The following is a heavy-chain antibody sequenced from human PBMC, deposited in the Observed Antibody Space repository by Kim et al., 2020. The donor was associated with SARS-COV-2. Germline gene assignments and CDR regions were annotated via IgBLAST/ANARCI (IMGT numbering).Heavy chain of an antibody. Sequence: GGSLRLSCAASGFTFSSYSMNWVRQAPGKGLEWVSCITSSSSTIYYADSVKGRFTISRDNAKNSLYLQMNSLRDEDTAVYYCARQMVITMIVVEDAFDIWGQGTMVTVSS. CDR1: GFTFSSYS. CDR2: ITSSSSTI. J-gene: IGHJ3*02. D-gene: IGHD3-22*01. CDR3: ARQMVITMIVVEDAFDI. V-gene: IGHV3-48*02.